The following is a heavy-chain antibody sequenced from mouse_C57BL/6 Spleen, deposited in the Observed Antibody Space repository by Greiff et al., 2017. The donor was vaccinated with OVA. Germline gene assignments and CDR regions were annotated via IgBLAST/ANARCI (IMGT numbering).Heavy chain of an antibody. Sequence: VQLQQPGAELVMPGASVKLSCKASGYTFTSYWMHWVKQRPGQGLEWIGEIDPSDSYNNYNQKFKGKSTLTVDKSSSTAYMQLSSLTSEDSAVYYCARSSNYVDAMDYWGQGTSVTVSS. V-gene: IGHV1-69*01. CDR2: IDPSDSYN. CDR3: ARSSNYVDAMDY. CDR1: GYTFTSYW. D-gene: IGHD2-5*01. J-gene: IGHJ4*01.